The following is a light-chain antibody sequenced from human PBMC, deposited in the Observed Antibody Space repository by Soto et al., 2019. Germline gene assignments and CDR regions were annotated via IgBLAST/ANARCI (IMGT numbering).Light chain of an antibody. V-gene: IGKV1-5*01. CDR1: QSISSW. J-gene: IGKJ1*01. CDR3: QQYNSYSPE. CDR2: DAS. Sequence: DIQMTQSPSTLSASVGDRVTITCRASQSISSWLAWDQQKPGKAPKLLIYDASSLESGVPSRFSGSGSGTEFTLTISSLQPDDFATYYCQQYNSYSPEFGQGTKVEIK.